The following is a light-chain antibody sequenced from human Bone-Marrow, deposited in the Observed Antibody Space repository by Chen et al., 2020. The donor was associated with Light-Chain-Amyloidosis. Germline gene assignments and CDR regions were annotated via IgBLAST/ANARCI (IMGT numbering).Light chain of an antibody. J-gene: IGLJ1*01. CDR1: SSDVGGDNH. CDR3: SSYTITNTLV. Sequence: QSALTQPASVSGSLGQSITISCTGTSSDVGGDNHVSWYQQHPDKSPKLMIYEVTNRPSWFPDRFSGSKSDNTASLTISGLQTEDEADYFCSSYTITNTLVFGSGTRVTVL. V-gene: IGLV2-14*01. CDR2: EVT.